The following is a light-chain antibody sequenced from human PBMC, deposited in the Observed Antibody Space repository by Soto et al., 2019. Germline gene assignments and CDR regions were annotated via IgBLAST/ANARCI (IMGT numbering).Light chain of an antibody. CDR2: AAS. J-gene: IGKJ3*01. V-gene: IGKV1-27*01. CDR1: QDIRNF. Sequence: IQMTQSPPSLSASVGDRVTITCRASQDIRNFVAWYQQKPGKAPKLLIYAASTVQSGVPSRFSGSGSGTDFTLTINSLQPEDVATYSCQKYSSVPVFGPGTKVEIK. CDR3: QKYSSVPV.